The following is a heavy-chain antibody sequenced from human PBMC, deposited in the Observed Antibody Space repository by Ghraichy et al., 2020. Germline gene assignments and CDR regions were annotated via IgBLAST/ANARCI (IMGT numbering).Heavy chain of an antibody. J-gene: IGHJ6*02. CDR3: ARVNEHDFWSGSRSRYYYYYGMDV. V-gene: IGHV4-59*01. Sequence: SETLSLTCTVSGGSISSYYWSWIRQPPGKGLEWIGYIYYSGSTNYNPSLKSRVTISVDTSKNQFSLKLSSVTAADTAVYYCARVNEHDFWSGSRSRYYYYYGMDVWGQGTTVTVSS. CDR1: GGSISSYY. D-gene: IGHD3-3*01. CDR2: IYYSGST.